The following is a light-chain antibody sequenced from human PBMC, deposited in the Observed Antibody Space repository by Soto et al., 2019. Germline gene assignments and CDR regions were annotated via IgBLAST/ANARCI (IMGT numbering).Light chain of an antibody. CDR1: SSDGGGYNY. CDR2: EVS. CDR3: SSYTSSITRV. J-gene: IGLJ3*02. V-gene: IGLV2-14*01. Sequence: QSVLTQPASVSGSPGQSITISCTGTSSDGGGYNYVSWYQQHPGKAPKLMIYEVSNRPSGVSNRFSGSKAGNTASLTISGLQAEDEADYYCSSYTSSITRVFVGGTKLTVL.